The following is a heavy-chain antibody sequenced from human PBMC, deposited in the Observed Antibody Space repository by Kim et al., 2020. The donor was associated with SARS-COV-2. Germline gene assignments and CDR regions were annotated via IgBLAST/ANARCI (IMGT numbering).Heavy chain of an antibody. J-gene: IGHJ4*02. D-gene: IGHD6-13*01. V-gene: IGHV5-51*01. CDR3: ARHVTIAAADY. CDR2: T. Sequence: TRYSPSFQGQVTISADKSISTAYLQWSSLKASDTAMYYCARHVTIAAADYWGQGTLVTVSS.